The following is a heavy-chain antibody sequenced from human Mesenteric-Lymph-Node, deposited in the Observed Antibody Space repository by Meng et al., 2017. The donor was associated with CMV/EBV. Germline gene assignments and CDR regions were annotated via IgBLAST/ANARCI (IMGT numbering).Heavy chain of an antibody. CDR2: IKRNIDGGTT. D-gene: IGHD4-17*01. Sequence: CVAAGFTFSNSWMNWVRQAPGKGLEWLGRIKRNIDGGTTEYAAPAQGRFTISRDDSQNTLFLQMNSLKSEDTAVYYCTSRTVTTNDYWGQGTLVTVSS. CDR1: GFTFSNSW. CDR3: TSRTVTTNDY. V-gene: IGHV3-15*01. J-gene: IGHJ4*02.